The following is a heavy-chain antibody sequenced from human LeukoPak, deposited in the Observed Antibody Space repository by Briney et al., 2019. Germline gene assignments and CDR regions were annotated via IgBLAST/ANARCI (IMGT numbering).Heavy chain of an antibody. J-gene: IGHJ4*02. CDR2: INPNSSGT. V-gene: IGHV1-2*02. Sequence: ASVKVSCKASGYTFTGYYMHWVRQAPGQGLEWMGWINPNSSGTNYAQKFQGRVTMTRDTSISTAYMELSRLRSDDTAVYYCAREMSSGYDEGGLEYWGQGTLVTVSS. CDR3: AREMSSGYDEGGLEY. CDR1: GYTFTGYY. D-gene: IGHD5-12*01.